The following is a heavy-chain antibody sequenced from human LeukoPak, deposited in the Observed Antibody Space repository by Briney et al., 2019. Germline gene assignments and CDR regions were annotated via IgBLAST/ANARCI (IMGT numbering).Heavy chain of an antibody. D-gene: IGHD2-2*01. J-gene: IGHJ4*02. CDR3: ARAGLLGYCSSTSCYNYDFWSGGFDY. Sequence: GGSLRLSCAASGFTFSSYAMSWVRQAPGKGLEWVSSISSSSTYIYYADSVKGRFTISRDNSKNTLYLQMNSLRAEDTAVYYCARAGLLGYCSSTSCYNYDFWSGGFDYWGQGTLVTVSS. CDR2: ISSSSTYI. V-gene: IGHV3-21*01. CDR1: GFTFSSYA.